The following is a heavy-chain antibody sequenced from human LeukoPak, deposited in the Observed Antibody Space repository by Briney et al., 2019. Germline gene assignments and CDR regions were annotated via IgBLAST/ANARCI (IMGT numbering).Heavy chain of an antibody. D-gene: IGHD3-22*01. V-gene: IGHV4-59*01. CDR1: GGSISSYY. CDR2: IYYSGST. J-gene: IGHJ4*02. CDR3: ASTPRSAYYYDSSGYFDY. Sequence: SETLSLTCTVSGGSISSYYWSWIRQPPGKGLEWIGYIYYSGSTNYNPSLKSRVTISVDTSKNQFSLKLSSVTAADTAVYYCASTPRSAYYYDSSGYFDYWGQGTLVTVSS.